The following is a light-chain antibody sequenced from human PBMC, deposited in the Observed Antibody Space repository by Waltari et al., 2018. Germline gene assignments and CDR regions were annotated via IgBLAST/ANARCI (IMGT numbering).Light chain of an antibody. Sequence: QLTQXXXXXSASXGXXAXXXCRASQGISSYLAWYQQKPGKAPKLLIYAASILQSGVPSRFSGSGSGTEFTLTISSLQPEDFATYYCQQLNSYPPYSFGQGTRLEIK. CDR2: AAS. CDR1: QGISSY. V-gene: IGKV1-9*01. CDR3: QQLNSYPPYS. J-gene: IGKJ2*03.